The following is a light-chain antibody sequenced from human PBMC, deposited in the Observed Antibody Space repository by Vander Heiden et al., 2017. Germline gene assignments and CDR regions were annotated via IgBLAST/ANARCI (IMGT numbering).Light chain of an antibody. V-gene: IGKV1-6*01. CDR1: QGIRNY. Sequence: AVPMTQSPSSLSASVGDRVTITCRASQGIRNYLGWYQQKPGKAPKLLICAASTLQSGVPSRFSGSGSGTDFTLTISSLQPEDFATYYCEQDYNTPWTFGQGTKVEIK. CDR2: AAS. J-gene: IGKJ1*01. CDR3: EQDYNTPWT.